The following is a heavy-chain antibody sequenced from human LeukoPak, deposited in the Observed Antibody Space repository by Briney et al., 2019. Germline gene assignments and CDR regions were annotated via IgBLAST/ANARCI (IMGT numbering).Heavy chain of an antibody. J-gene: IGHJ4*02. V-gene: IGHV3-48*01. CDR1: GFTFSAYS. Sequence: GGSLRLSCAASGFTFSAYSMNWVRQAPGKGLEWISYIGISSGNTKYADSVKGRFTISGDKAKNSLYLQMNSLRVEDTAVYYCTRDYKYAFDNWGQGTLVTVSS. D-gene: IGHD5-24*01. CDR2: IGISSGNT. CDR3: TRDYKYAFDN.